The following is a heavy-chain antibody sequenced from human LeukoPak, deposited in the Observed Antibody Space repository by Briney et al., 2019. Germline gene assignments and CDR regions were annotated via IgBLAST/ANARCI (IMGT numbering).Heavy chain of an antibody. J-gene: IGHJ4*02. CDR1: GFTFSNYA. CDR3: AEALAGSYMAGTY. D-gene: IGHD6-19*01. CDR2: ISGSGGST. Sequence: GGSLRLPCAASGFTFSNYAMSWVRQAPGKGLEWVSAISGSGGSTYYADAVKGRLSISRDNSKNTLYLQMNSLRAEDTAVYYCAEALAGSYMAGTYWGQGTLVTVSS. V-gene: IGHV3-23*01.